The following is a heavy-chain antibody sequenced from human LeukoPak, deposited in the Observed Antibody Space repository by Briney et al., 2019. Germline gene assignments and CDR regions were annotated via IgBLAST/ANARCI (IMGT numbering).Heavy chain of an antibody. D-gene: IGHD6-13*01. Sequence: PSETLSLTCIVSGDSISNGTYYWNWIRQPAGKGLEWIGRIYSTGSTNYNPSLKSRVTISVDTSKNEFTLDLSSVTAADTAVYYCARSRSAAAGTYRFDYWGQGTLVTVSS. CDR3: ARSRSAAAGTYRFDY. CDR1: GDSISNGTYY. CDR2: IYSTGST. V-gene: IGHV4-61*02. J-gene: IGHJ4*02.